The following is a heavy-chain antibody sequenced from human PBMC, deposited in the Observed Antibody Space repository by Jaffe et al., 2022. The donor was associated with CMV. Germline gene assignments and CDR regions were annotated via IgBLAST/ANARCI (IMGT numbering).Heavy chain of an antibody. CDR2: IYHRGST. CDR1: GGSISSTNW. CDR3: ASRYCSGGSCQGESWYFDY. Sequence: QVQLQESGPGLVKPSGTLSLTCAVSGGSISSTNWWSWVRQPPGKGLEWIAEIYHRGSTNYNLSLKSRVTMSVDRSKNQFSLKLSSVTAADTAVYYCASRYCSGGSCQGESWYFDYWGQGTPVTVSS. V-gene: IGHV4-4*02. D-gene: IGHD2-15*01. J-gene: IGHJ4*02.